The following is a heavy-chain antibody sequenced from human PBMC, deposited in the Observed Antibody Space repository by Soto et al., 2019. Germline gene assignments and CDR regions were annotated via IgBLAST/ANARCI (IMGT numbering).Heavy chain of an antibody. J-gene: IGHJ4*02. CDR3: GRNAIFVRGVPDEY. CDR2: FTRDGSGT. D-gene: IGHD3-10*02. CDR1: GVTFSGYW. V-gene: IGHV3-74*03. Sequence: PGGSLRLSCAASGVTFSGYWMHWIRQAPGKGLEWVSGFTRDGSGTAYADSVKGRFSISRDNAKNTVYLQKDRLRAEATAVYYCGRNAIFVRGVPDEYWGQGTPVTVSS.